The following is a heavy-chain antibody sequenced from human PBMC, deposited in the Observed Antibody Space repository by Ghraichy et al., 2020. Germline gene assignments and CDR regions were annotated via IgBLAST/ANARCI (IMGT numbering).Heavy chain of an antibody. D-gene: IGHD2-21*02. CDR2: INSDGSST. J-gene: IGHJ6*01. Sequence: GGSLRLSCAASGFTFSSYWMHWVRQAPGKGLVWVSRINSDGSSTSYADSVKGRFTISRDNAKNTLYLQMNSLRAEDTAVYYCARENCGGDCYPYYYGMDVWGPGSPSTVYS. CDR1: GFTFSSYW. CDR3: ARENCGGDCYPYYYGMDV. V-gene: IGHV3-74*01.